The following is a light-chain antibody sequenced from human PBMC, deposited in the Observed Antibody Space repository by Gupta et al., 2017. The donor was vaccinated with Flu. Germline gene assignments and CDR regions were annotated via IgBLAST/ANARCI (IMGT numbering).Light chain of an antibody. CDR1: QSISSY. CDR3: QQSYSTPET. J-gene: IGKJ1*01. CDR2: AAS. Sequence: DIQMTQSPSSLSASVGDRVTITCRASQSISSYLNWYRQKPGKAPKLLIYAASSLQSGVPSRFSGSGSGTDFTLTISSLQPEDFATYYCQQSYSTPETFGQGTKVEIK. V-gene: IGKV1-39*01.